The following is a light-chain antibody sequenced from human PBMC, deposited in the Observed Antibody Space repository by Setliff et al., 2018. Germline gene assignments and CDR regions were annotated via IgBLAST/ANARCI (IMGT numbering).Light chain of an antibody. V-gene: IGKV1-5*03. J-gene: IGKJ1*01. CDR2: EAS. CDR1: QSISNW. CDR3: QQYLTVARA. Sequence: DIQMTQSPSTLSAFVGDRVTITCRASQSISNWLAWYQQKPGKAPKLLIYEASNLESGVPSRFSGSGSGTQFTLTITSLQPDDFATYYCQQYLTVARAFGQGTKV.